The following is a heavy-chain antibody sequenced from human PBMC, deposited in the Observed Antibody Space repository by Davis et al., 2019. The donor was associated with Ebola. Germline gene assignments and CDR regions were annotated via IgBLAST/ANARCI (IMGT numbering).Heavy chain of an antibody. Sequence: GESLKISCAASGFTFSSYAMHWVRQAPGKGLEWVAVISYDGSNKYYADSVKGRFTISRDNSKNTLYLQMNSLRAEDTAVYYCAREEAQYGMDVWGQGTTVTVSS. CDR1: GFTFSSYA. V-gene: IGHV3-30-3*01. CDR2: ISYDGSNK. J-gene: IGHJ6*02. CDR3: AREEAQYGMDV.